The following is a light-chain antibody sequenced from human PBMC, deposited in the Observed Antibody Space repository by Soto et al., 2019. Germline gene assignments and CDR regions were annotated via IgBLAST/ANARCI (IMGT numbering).Light chain of an antibody. J-gene: IGKJ1*01. CDR3: QHYNSYSEA. CDR1: QTISSW. Sequence: DIQMTQSPSSVSASVGDRVTITCRASQTISSWLAWYQQKQGKAPKLLIYKASTLKSGVPSRFSGSGSGTELTITISSLQPDDFETYYGQHYNSYSEAFGQGTKVDIK. CDR2: KAS. V-gene: IGKV1-5*03.